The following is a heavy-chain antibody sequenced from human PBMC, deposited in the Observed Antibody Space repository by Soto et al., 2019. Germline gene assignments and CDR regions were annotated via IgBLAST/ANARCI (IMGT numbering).Heavy chain of an antibody. CDR2: IYYSGST. CDR1: GGSISSYY. J-gene: IGHJ6*03. CDR3: ARHDDCSGGSCYAGGPYYYNYYMDV. V-gene: IGHV4-59*08. Sequence: PSETLSLTCTVSGGSISSYYWSWIRQPPGKGLEWIGYIYYSGSTNYNPSLKSRVTISVDTSKNQFSLKLSSVTAADTAVYYCARHDDCSGGSCYAGGPYYYNYYMDVWGKGTTVTVSS. D-gene: IGHD2-15*01.